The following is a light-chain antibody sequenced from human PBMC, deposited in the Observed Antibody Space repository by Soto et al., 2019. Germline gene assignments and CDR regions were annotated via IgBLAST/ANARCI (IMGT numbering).Light chain of an antibody. CDR2: GAS. V-gene: IGKV1-13*02. J-gene: IGKJ4*01. CDR3: EQFNGYPLT. CDR1: QGISSA. Sequence: AIPLTQSPSSLSASVRDRVTITCRASQGISSALAWYQQKPGKAPKLLIYGASNLKNGVPSRFSGSGSGADFSLTSGSLQPEDFATYYCEQFNGYPLTFGGGHKVEIE.